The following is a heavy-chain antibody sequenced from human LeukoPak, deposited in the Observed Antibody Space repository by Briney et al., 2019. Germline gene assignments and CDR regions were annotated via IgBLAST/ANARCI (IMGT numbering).Heavy chain of an antibody. J-gene: IGHJ4*02. CDR1: GGSMSSYY. Sequence: SETLSLTCTVSGGSMSSYYWSWIRQPPGKGLEWIGYIYYSGSTYYNPSLKSRVTISVDTSKNQFSLKLSSVTAADTAVYYCARVGQLGYYFDYWGQGTLVTVSS. CDR3: ARVGQLGYYFDY. CDR2: IYYSGST. D-gene: IGHD6-6*01. V-gene: IGHV4-59*04.